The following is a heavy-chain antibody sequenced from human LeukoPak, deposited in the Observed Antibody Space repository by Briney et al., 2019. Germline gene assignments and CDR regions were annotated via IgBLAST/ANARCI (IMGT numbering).Heavy chain of an antibody. CDR1: GFTFSSYS. J-gene: IGHJ4*02. CDR3: AKVGIMDLTGPQDS. CDR2: ISSSSSYI. Sequence: GGSLRLSCAASGFTFSSYSMNWVRQAPGKGLEWVSSISSSSSYIYYADSVKGRFTISRDKAQNTLCLQMNSLREEDTAVYFFAKVGIMDLTGPQDSWGQGSLGTVSS. D-gene: IGHD4/OR15-4a*01. V-gene: IGHV3-21*01.